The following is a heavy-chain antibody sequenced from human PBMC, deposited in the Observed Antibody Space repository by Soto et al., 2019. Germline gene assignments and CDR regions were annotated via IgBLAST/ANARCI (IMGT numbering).Heavy chain of an antibody. CDR1: GGSISSYY. J-gene: IGHJ6*02. D-gene: IGHD6-13*01. Sequence: SETLSLTCTVSGGSISSYYWSWIRQPPGKGLEWIGYIYYSGSTYYNPSLKSRVTISVDTSKNQFSLKLSSVTAADTAVYYCAREFSSSWYGPNYYGMDVWGQGTTVTVSS. CDR3: AREFSSSWYGPNYYGMDV. CDR2: IYYSGST. V-gene: IGHV4-59*12.